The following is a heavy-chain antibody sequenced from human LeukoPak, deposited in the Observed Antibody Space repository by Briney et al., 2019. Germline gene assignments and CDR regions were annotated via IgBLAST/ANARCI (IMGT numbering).Heavy chain of an antibody. CDR1: GFTFSNYN. V-gene: IGHV3-64*01. J-gene: IGHJ4*02. Sequence: GSLRCTCAAPGFTFSNYNMHCRRQAPGKGLQYVSVISSNGCSRYYANSVKGSFTFFREYSKNALYLQMGRLRAEDMAVYSCASGVVVTAIDYWGQGALVSVSS. CDR2: ISSNGCSR. CDR3: ASGVVVTAIDY. D-gene: IGHD2-21*02.